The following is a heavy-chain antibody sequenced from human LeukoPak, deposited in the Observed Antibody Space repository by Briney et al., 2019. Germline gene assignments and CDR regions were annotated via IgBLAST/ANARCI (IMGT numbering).Heavy chain of an antibody. D-gene: IGHD4-23*01. CDR3: ARAVLGDGCYGGTPWCYYYMDV. Sequence: GASVKVSCKASGYTFTSYDINWVRQATGQGLEWMGWMNPNSGNTGYAQKFQGRVTITRNTSISTAYMELSSLRSEDTAVYYCARAVLGDGCYGGTPWCYYYMDVWGKGTTVTVSS. CDR1: GYTFTSYD. V-gene: IGHV1-8*01. J-gene: IGHJ6*03. CDR2: MNPNSGNT.